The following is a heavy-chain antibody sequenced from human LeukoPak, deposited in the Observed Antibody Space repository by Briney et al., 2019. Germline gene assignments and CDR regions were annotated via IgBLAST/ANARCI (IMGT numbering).Heavy chain of an antibody. D-gene: IGHD6-19*01. CDR1: GFTLRSFG. V-gene: IGHV3-30*02. CDR3: TKDKGQSSGWLDY. CDR2: IRYDGSNK. J-gene: IGHJ4*02. Sequence: GGSLRLSCAASGFTLRSFGMHWVRQAPGKGLEWVAFIRYDGSNKYYADSVKGRFTVPRDNPKNTRYLQMNSLRGEDTAVYYCTKDKGQSSGWLDYWGQGTLVTVSS.